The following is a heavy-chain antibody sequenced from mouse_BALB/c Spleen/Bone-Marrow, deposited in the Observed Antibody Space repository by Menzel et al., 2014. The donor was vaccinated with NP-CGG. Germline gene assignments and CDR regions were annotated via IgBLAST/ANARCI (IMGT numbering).Heavy chain of an antibody. CDR3: TTGFAY. V-gene: IGHV6-6*02. CDR1: GFTFSNYW. Sequence: EVQLQESGGGLVQPGGSMKLSCVASGFTFSNYWMNWVRQSPEKGLEWVAEIRLKSNNNATHYAESVKGRFTISRDDSKSSVYLQMNNLRAEDTGIYYCTTGFAYWGQGTLVTVSA. CDR2: IRLKSNNNAT. J-gene: IGHJ3*01.